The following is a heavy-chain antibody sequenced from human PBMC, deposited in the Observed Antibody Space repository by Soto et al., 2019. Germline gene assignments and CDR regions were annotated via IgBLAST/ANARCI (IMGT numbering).Heavy chain of an antibody. V-gene: IGHV1-46*01. J-gene: IGHJ4*02. D-gene: IGHD5-12*01. CDR3: ARVEGYSADERD. Sequence: QVQLVQSGAEVKRPGDSVTVSCKTSGYIFTSYWIHWVRQAPGQGLEWMGLIKPSGGSTTYAQKFQGRVTMTRDTPTSTVYMELRSLESEDTAVYYCARVEGYSADERDWGQGTLVTVSS. CDR1: GYIFTSYW. CDR2: IKPSGGST.